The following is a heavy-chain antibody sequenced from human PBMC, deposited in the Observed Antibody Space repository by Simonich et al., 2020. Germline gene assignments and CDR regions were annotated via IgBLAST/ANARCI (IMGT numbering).Heavy chain of an antibody. CDR2: SYYSGRT. J-gene: IGHJ4*02. D-gene: IGHD2-8*01. CDR3: ARQRVLMVYAIDY. V-gene: IGHV4-39*01. CDR1: GGSISSSSYY. Sequence: QLQLQESGPGLVKPSETLSLTCTVSGGSISSSSYYWVWIREPPGKGLEWIGGSYYSGRTYYNPSLKSRVTISVDTSKNQFSLKLSSVTAADTAVYYCARQRVLMVYAIDYWGQGTLVTVSS.